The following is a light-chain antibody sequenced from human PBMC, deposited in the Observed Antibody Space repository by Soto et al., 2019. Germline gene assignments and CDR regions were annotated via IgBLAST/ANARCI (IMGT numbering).Light chain of an antibody. CDR2: GNS. CDR1: SSNIGAGYD. J-gene: IGLJ2*01. Sequence: VLTQPPSVSGAPGQRVTISCTGSSSNIGAGYDVHWYQQLPGTAPKLLIYGNSNRPSGVPDRFSGSKSGTSASLAITGLQAEDEADYYCQSYDSSLAVVFGGGTKLTVL. V-gene: IGLV1-40*01. CDR3: QSYDSSLAVV.